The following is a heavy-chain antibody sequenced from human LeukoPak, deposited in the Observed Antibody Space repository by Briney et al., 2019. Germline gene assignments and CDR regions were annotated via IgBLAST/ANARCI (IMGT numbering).Heavy chain of an antibody. J-gene: IGHJ4*02. Sequence: GESLKISFKGSGYSFTNYWIGWVRQMSGKGLEWMGIIYPGDSDTRYSPSFQGQVTISADKSISTAYLQWNSLKASDTAMYYCARLSHSRYYYGGGYWGQGTLVTVSS. CDR2: IYPGDSDT. V-gene: IGHV5-51*01. D-gene: IGHD3-22*01. CDR1: GYSFTNYW. CDR3: ARLSHSRYYYGGGY.